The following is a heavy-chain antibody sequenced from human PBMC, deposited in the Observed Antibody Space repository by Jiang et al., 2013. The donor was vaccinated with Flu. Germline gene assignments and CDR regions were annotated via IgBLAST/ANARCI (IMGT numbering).Heavy chain of an antibody. V-gene: IGHV5-51*01. Sequence: ISCKGSGYSFTSYWIGWVRQMPGKGLEWMGIIYPGDSDTRYSPSFQGQVTISADKSISTAYLQWSSLKASDTAMYYCARHWEWAARGEVGDYFDYWGQGTLVTVSS. CDR1: GYSFTSYW. CDR2: IYPGDSDT. J-gene: IGHJ4*02. D-gene: IGHD6-6*01. CDR3: ARHWEWAARGEVGDYFDY.